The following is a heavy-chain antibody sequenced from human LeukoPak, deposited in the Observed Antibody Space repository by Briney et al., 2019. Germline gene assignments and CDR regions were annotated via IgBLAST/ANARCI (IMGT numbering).Heavy chain of an antibody. CDR1: GFTFSSYW. J-gene: IGHJ6*02. V-gene: IGHV3-7*01. D-gene: IGHD6-19*01. CDR3: ARPSGYSSGWYYYYGMDV. CDR2: VKQDGSEK. Sequence: GGSLRLSCAASGFTFSSYWMSWVRQAPGKGLEWVANVKQDGSEKYYVDSVKGRFTISRDNAKNSLYLQMNSLGAEDTAVYYCARPSGYSSGWYYYYGMDVWGQGTTVTVSS.